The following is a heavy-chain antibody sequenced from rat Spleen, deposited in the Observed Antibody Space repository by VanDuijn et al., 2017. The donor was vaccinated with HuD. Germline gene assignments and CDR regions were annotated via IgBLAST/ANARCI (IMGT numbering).Heavy chain of an antibody. CDR2: ISPSGVST. Sequence: EVQLVESGGGLVQPGRSLKLSCAASGFTFSDYYMAWVRQAPTKGLEWVASISPSGVSTYYRDSVKGRFTISRDNAKSTLYLQLDSLRSEDTATYYCTTDTFYDGTYYPGGFDYWGQGVMVTVSS. D-gene: IGHD1-12*02. V-gene: IGHV5-27*01. CDR3: TTDTFYDGTYYPGGFDY. J-gene: IGHJ2*01. CDR1: GFTFSDYY.